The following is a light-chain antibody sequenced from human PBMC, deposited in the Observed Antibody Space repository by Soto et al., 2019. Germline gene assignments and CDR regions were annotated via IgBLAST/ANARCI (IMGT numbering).Light chain of an antibody. CDR2: RTS. CDR3: QQYGSSLSIT. CDR1: QSISSN. J-gene: IGKJ5*01. V-gene: IGKV3-15*01. Sequence: EIVMTQSPATLSVSPGERATLSCRASQSISSNLAWYQQKPGQAPRLLMFRTSSRATGFPARFSGSGSGTEFNLTISSLQSEDFAVYYCQQYGSSLSITFGQGTRLEIK.